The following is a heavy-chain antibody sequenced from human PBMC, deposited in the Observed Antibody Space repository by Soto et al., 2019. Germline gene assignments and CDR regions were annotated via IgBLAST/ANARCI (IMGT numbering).Heavy chain of an antibody. Sequence: GGSLRLSCAASGFTLRSYVMSWVRQAPGKGLEWVSGISGSGNSTYYADSVKGRFTISRDDSKNTMYLQMNSLRADDTAVYYCATGDANYYDYGMDVWGQGTTVTVSS. V-gene: IGHV3-23*01. CDR2: ISGSGNST. CDR1: GFTLRSYV. CDR3: ATGDANYYDYGMDV. J-gene: IGHJ6*02.